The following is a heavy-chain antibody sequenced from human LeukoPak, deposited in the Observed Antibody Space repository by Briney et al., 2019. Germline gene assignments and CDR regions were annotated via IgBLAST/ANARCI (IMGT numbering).Heavy chain of an antibody. D-gene: IGHD2-15*01. Sequence: GGSLRLSCAASGFTFSGYAMSWVRQAPGQGLEWVSTISGGGSTTYYADSVKGRFTVSRDNSKNTLYLQLNSLSAEDTAVYYCAKAFRDCSSASCFRAADCWGQGTLVTVSS. V-gene: IGHV3-23*01. CDR1: GFTFSGYA. CDR3: AKAFRDCSSASCFRAADC. J-gene: IGHJ4*02. CDR2: ISGGGSTT.